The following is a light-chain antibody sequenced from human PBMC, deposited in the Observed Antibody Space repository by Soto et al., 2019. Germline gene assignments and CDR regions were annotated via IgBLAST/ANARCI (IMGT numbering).Light chain of an antibody. CDR2: ASS. Sequence: DIRIPHSPSPLSASVGARITINCLASTSTSSYLNWYQQNPRKVPKLLIYASSSLQRGVTSRFSGSGSGTDFTLTISSLHPEVSATYDYQQSYSTPRTFGQRIKVDIK. J-gene: IGKJ1*01. CDR1: TSTSSY. CDR3: QQSYSTPRT. V-gene: IGKV1-39*01.